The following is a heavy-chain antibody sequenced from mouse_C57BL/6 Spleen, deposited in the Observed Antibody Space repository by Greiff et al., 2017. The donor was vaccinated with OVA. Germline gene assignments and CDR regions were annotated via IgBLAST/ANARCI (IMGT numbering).Heavy chain of an antibody. Sequence: QVQLKQSGPELVKPGASVKISCKASGYAFSSSWMNWVKQRPGKGLEWIGRIYPGDGDTNYNGKFKGKATLTADKSSSTAYMQLSSLTSEDSAVYFCARSHYSNYPAWFAYWGQGTLVTVSA. J-gene: IGHJ3*01. CDR1: GYAFSSSW. CDR2: IYPGDGDT. D-gene: IGHD2-5*01. V-gene: IGHV1-82*01. CDR3: ARSHYSNYPAWFAY.